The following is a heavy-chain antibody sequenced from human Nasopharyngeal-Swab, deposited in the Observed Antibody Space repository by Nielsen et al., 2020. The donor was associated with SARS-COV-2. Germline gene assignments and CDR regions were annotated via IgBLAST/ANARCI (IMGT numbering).Heavy chain of an antibody. D-gene: IGHD2-15*01. CDR3: AKEPPYCSGGSCPHDAFDI. CDR2: ISWNSGSI. Sequence: GGSLRLSCAASGFTFDDYAMHWVQQAPGKGLEWVSGISWNSGSIGYADSVKGRFTISRDNAKNSLYLQMNSLRAEDTALYYCAKEPPYCSGGSCPHDAFDIWGQGTMVTVSS. J-gene: IGHJ3*02. V-gene: IGHV3-9*01. CDR1: GFTFDDYA.